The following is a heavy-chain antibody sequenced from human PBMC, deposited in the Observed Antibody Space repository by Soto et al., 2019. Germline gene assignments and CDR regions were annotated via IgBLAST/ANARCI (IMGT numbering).Heavy chain of an antibody. J-gene: IGHJ4*02. Sequence: QVQLQESGPGLVKPSQTLSLTCSVSGGSISRGGYYWSWIRQHPGKGLEWIGYLYYTGSTSYNPSLKSRLTLSVDTSKTQFSLKLSSVTAADTAVYYCASFRGWPTYSSDYWGQGTLVTVSS. V-gene: IGHV4-31*03. D-gene: IGHD3-10*01. CDR3: ASFRGWPTYSSDY. CDR2: LYYTGST. CDR1: GGSISRGGYY.